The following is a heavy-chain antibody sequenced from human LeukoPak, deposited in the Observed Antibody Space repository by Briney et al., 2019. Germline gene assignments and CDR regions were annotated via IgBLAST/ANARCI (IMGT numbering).Heavy chain of an antibody. CDR2: ISSSSSYI. CDR1: GFTFSSYS. Sequence: GGSLRLSCAASGFTFSSYSMNWVRQAPGKGLEWVSSISSSSSYIYYADSVKGRFTISRDNAKNSLYLQMNSLRAEDTAVYYCAKDRVSGSYPLLDYWGQGTLVTVSS. CDR3: AKDRVSGSYPLLDY. J-gene: IGHJ4*02. V-gene: IGHV3-21*01. D-gene: IGHD1-26*01.